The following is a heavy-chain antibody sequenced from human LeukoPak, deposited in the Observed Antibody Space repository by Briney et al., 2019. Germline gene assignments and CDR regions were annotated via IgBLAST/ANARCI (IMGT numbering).Heavy chain of an antibody. CDR3: ARRAGEYSHPYDY. J-gene: IGHJ4*02. V-gene: IGHV3-23*05. D-gene: IGHD4-17*01. CDR2: IYSGGNT. CDR1: GFSFSSYG. Sequence: GGTLRLSCAASGFSFSSYGMSWVRQAPGKGLEWVSFIYSGGNTHYSDSVKGRFTISRDNSKNTLYLQMNSLRADDTAVYYCARRAGEYSHPYDYWGQGTLVTVSS.